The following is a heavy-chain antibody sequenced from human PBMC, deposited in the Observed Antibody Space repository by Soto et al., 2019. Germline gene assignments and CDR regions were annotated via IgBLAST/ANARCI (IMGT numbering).Heavy chain of an antibody. V-gene: IGHV4-39*01. CDR3: ARHEAYCGGDCYSNFDY. CDR1: GGSISSSSYY. CDR2: IYYSGST. Sequence: QLQLQESGPGLVKPSETLSLTCTVSGGSISSSSYYWGWIRQPPGKGLEWIGSIYYSGSTYYNPSLKSRVTISVDTSKNQFALKLSSVTAADTAVYYCARHEAYCGGDCYSNFDYWGQGTLVTVSS. D-gene: IGHD2-21*02. J-gene: IGHJ4*02.